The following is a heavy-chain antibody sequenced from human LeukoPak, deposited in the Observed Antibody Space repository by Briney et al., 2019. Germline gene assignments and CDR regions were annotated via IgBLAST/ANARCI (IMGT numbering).Heavy chain of an antibody. J-gene: IGHJ4*02. D-gene: IGHD3-10*01. Sequence: GGSLRLSCAASGFTFSRYGMHWVRQAPGKGLEWVAIIWYDGSEEYYGDSVKGRVTISRDNSKNMVYLQMNSLRGEDTAVYYCARGSGLVVRGDYFDYWGQGTLVTVSS. CDR2: IWYDGSEE. V-gene: IGHV3-33*01. CDR1: GFTFSRYG. CDR3: ARGSGLVVRGDYFDY.